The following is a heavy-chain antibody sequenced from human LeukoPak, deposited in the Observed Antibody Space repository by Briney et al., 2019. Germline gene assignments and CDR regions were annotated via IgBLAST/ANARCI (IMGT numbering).Heavy chain of an antibody. CDR1: GGSISDGDYY. D-gene: IGHD3-22*01. CDR3: AREGPPYYYDNSGHQAPYYYYMDV. J-gene: IGHJ6*03. Sequence: PSQTLSLTCTVSGGSISDGDYYWSWIRQPLGKGLEWIGYRFHSGNAYYNPSLESRVTISIDRSKNQFSLKLNSVTAADTAVYYCAREGPPYYYDNSGHQAPYYYYMDVWGKGTTVIVSS. V-gene: IGHV4-30-2*01. CDR2: RFHSGNA.